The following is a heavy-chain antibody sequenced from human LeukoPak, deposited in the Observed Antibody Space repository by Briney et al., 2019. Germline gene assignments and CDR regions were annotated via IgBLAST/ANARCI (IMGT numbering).Heavy chain of an antibody. CDR1: GFTFGDYA. V-gene: IGHV3-49*05. J-gene: IGHJ4*02. D-gene: IGHD3-3*01. CDR2: IRSKAYGGTT. CDR3: TRAGFTIFGVVIGDYFDY. Sequence: NPGGSLRLSCTASGFTFGDYAMSWFRQAPGKGPEWVGFIRSKAYGGTTEYAASVKGRFTISRDDSKSIAYLQMNSLKTEDTAVYYCTRAGFTIFGVVIGDYFDYGGQGTLVTVSS.